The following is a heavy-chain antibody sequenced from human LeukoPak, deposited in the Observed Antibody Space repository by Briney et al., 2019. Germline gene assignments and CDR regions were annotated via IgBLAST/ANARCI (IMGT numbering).Heavy chain of an antibody. J-gene: IGHJ5*01. CDR2: ISPNSGGT. V-gene: IGHV1-2*02. Sequence: ASVKVSCKASGYTFTGYYIHWVRQAPGQGLEWMGWISPNSGGTNYAQKFQGRVTMTRDTSISTAYMELSRLRSDDTAVYYCARTQGVVYCSSTSCTYNWLDSWGQGTLVTVSS. CDR3: ARTQGVVYCSSTSCTYNWLDS. CDR1: GYTFTGYY. D-gene: IGHD2-2*01.